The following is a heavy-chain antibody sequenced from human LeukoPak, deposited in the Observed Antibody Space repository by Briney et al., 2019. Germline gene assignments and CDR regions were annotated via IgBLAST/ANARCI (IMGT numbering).Heavy chain of an antibody. CDR3: AKERHYDILTGSTLT. D-gene: IGHD3-9*01. J-gene: IGHJ4*02. CDR2: ISYDGSNK. CDR1: GFTFSSYG. Sequence: PGGSLRLSCAASGFTFSSYGMHGVREAPGKGLEWVAVISYDGSNKYYADSVKGRFTISRDNSKNTLYLQMNSLRAEDTAVYYCAKERHYDILTGSTLTWGQGNLVTVSS. V-gene: IGHV3-30*18.